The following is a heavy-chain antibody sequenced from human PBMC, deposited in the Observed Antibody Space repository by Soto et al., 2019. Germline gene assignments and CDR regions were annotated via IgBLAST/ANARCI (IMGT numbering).Heavy chain of an antibody. J-gene: IGHJ4*03. Sequence: ASVKVSCKTSGYTFSSYSINWVRQAPGQGLEWMAWISTNSGNTHYAERVQGRVTVTLDKSARTAFMEMWGLTSDDTAVYFCARGNGYYGFWG. D-gene: IGHD2-8*01. CDR3: ARGNGYYGF. CDR2: ISTNSGNT. CDR1: GYTFSSYS. V-gene: IGHV1-18*01.